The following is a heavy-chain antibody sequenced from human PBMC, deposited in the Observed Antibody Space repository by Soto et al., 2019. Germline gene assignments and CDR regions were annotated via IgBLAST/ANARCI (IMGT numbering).Heavy chain of an antibody. CDR3: AKGDSSGYCLSNFDC. J-gene: IGHJ4*02. Sequence: QVQLVESGGGVVQPGRSLRLSCTASGFTFSSFGMHWVRQAPGKGLDWVAVISYDGSIKYYADSVKGRFTVSRDNSTNTVYLQMNSLRAEDTAHYYCAKGDSSGYCLSNFDCWGQGTLVTVSS. CDR2: ISYDGSIK. V-gene: IGHV3-30*18. CDR1: GFTFSSFG. D-gene: IGHD3-22*01.